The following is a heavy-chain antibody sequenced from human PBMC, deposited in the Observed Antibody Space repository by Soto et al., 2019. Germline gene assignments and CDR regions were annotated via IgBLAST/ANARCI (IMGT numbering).Heavy chain of an antibody. J-gene: IGHJ4*02. D-gene: IGHD3-3*01. CDR2: IYYSGST. V-gene: IGHV4-30-4*01. CDR3: ARDLFEDSDFWSGTWYYFDH. CDR1: GGSISSGDYY. Sequence: PSETLSLTCTVSGGSISSGDYYWSWIRQPPGKGLEWIGYIYYSGSTYYNPSLKSRVTISVDTSKNQFSLKLSSVTAADTAVYYCARDLFEDSDFWSGTWYYFDHWGQGTLVTVSS.